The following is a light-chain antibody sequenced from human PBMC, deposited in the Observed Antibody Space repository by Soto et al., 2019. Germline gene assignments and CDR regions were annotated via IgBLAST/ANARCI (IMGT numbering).Light chain of an antibody. J-gene: IGKJ1*01. V-gene: IGKV3-20*01. Sequence: EIVLTQSPGTLSLSPGERAALSCRASRSLSSTSLAWYQQRPGQAPRLLIYDVSSRATGIPARFSGSGSGTDFTLTINRLEPDDFVVYYCQQYGSSPRTFGQGTKVEIK. CDR3: QQYGSSPRT. CDR1: RSLSSTS. CDR2: DVS.